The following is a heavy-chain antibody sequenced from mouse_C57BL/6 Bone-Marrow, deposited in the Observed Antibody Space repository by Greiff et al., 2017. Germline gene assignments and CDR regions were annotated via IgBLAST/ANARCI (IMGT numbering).Heavy chain of an antibody. D-gene: IGHD2-3*01. CDR3: ARGWRPWFAY. J-gene: IGHJ3*01. Sequence: VQLQQSGPELVKPGASVKLSCKASGYTFTSYWMQWVKQRPGQGLEWIGEIDPSDSYTNYNQKFKGKATLTVDTSSSTAYMQLSSLTSEDSAVYYCARGWRPWFAYWGQGTLVTVSA. CDR2: IDPSDSYT. V-gene: IGHV1-50*01. CDR1: GYTFTSYW.